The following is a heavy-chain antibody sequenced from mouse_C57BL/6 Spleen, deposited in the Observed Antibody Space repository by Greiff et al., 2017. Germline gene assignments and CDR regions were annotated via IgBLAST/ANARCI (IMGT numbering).Heavy chain of an antibody. Sequence: VKLMESGPELVKPGASVKISCKASGYAFSSSWMHWVKQRPGKGLEWIGRIYPGDGDTNYNGKFKGKATLTADKSTSTAYLQLSSLTSEDSAVYFCARLGSPYSFDYWGQGTTLTVSS. D-gene: IGHD1-1*02. CDR3: ARLGSPYSFDY. V-gene: IGHV1-82*01. CDR2: IYPGDGDT. CDR1: GYAFSSSW. J-gene: IGHJ2*01.